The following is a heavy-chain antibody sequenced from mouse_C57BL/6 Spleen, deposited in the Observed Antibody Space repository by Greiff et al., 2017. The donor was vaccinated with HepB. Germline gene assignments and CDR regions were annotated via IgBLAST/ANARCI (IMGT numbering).Heavy chain of an antibody. J-gene: IGHJ4*01. Sequence: VQLQQSGTVLARPGASVKMSCKTSGYTFTSYWMHWVKQRPGQGLEWIGAIYPGNSDTSYNQKFKGKAKLTAVTSASTAYMELSSLTNEDSAVYYCTPFITTVVGYAMDYWGQGTSVTVSS. D-gene: IGHD1-1*01. CDR3: TPFITTVVGYAMDY. V-gene: IGHV1-5*01. CDR2: IYPGNSDT. CDR1: GYTFTSYW.